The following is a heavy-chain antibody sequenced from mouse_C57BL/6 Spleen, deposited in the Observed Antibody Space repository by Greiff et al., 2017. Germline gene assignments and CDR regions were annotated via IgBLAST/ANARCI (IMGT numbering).Heavy chain of an antibody. CDR1: GYTFTSYT. J-gene: IGHJ3*01. Sequence: QVQLKQSGAELARPGASVKMSCKASGYTFTSYTMHWVKQRPGQGLEWIGYINPSSGYTKYKQKFKDKATLTADKSSSTAYMQLSSLTSEDSAVYYCARSGGTDWFAYWGQGTLVTVSA. V-gene: IGHV1-4*01. CDR2: INPSSGYT. D-gene: IGHD1-1*02. CDR3: ARSGGTDWFAY.